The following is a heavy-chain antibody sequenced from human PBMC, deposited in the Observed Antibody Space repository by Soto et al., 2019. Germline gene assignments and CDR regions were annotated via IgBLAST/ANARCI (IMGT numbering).Heavy chain of an antibody. CDR1: GLTFRSYW. Sequence: PGGSLSLSCAASGLTFRSYWMHWVRQAPGKGLVWVANIKQDGSERYYVDSVEARFTISRDNTKNSLYLQMNSLRVEDTAVYYCARAGFGELFQFLDYYYGMDVWGQGTTVTVSS. D-gene: IGHD3-10*01. CDR2: IKQDGSER. J-gene: IGHJ6*02. CDR3: ARAGFGELFQFLDYYYGMDV. V-gene: IGHV3-7*04.